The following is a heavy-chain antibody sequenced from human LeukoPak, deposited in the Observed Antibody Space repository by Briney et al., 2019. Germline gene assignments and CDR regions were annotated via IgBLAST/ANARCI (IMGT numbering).Heavy chain of an antibody. J-gene: IGHJ3*02. CDR3: ANLIVGATGDAFDI. CDR1: GFTFSGYP. V-gene: IGHV3-30*04. CDR2: ISYDGSNK. D-gene: IGHD1-26*01. Sequence: PGGSLRLSCAASGFTFSGYPIHWVRQAPGKGLEWVAVISYDGSNKYYADSVKGRFTISRDNSKNTLYLQMNSLRAEDTAVYYCANLIVGATGDAFDIWGQGTMVTVSS.